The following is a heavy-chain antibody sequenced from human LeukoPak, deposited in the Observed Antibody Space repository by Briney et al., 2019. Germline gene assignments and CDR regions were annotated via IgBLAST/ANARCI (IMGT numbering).Heavy chain of an antibody. J-gene: IGHJ6*03. V-gene: IGHV4-59*01. CDR3: ARTTEGGYSYGYFYYYYMDV. Sequence: SETLSLTCTVSGGSISSYYWSWIRQPPGKGLEWIGYIYYSGSTNYKSSLKSRVAISVDTSKNQFSLKLSSVTAADTAVYYCARTTEGGYSYGYFYYYYMDVWGKGTTVTISS. CDR1: GGSISSYY. CDR2: IYYSGST. D-gene: IGHD5-18*01.